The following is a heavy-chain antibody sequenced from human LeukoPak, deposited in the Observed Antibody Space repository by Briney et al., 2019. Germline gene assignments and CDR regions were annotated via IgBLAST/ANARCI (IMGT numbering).Heavy chain of an antibody. D-gene: IGHD3-22*01. Sequence: ASVKVSCKASGGTFSSYAISWVRQAPGQGLEWMGGIIPIFGTASYAQKFQGRVTITADESTSTAYMELSSLRSEDTAVYYCARTELLYDSSGSYNWFDPWGQGTLVTVSS. CDR1: GGTFSSYA. CDR3: ARTELLYDSSGSYNWFDP. V-gene: IGHV1-69*13. J-gene: IGHJ5*02. CDR2: IIPIFGTA.